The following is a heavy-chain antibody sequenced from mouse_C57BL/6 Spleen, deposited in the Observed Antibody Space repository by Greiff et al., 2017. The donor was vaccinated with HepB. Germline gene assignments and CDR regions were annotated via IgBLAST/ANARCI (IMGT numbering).Heavy chain of an antibody. CDR2: IYPRSGNT. J-gene: IGHJ1*03. CDR1: GYTFTSYG. CDR3: ARGYDGSSYTYWYFDV. D-gene: IGHD1-1*01. V-gene: IGHV1-81*01. Sequence: QVQLQQSGAELARPGASVKLSCKASGYTFTSYGISWVKQRTGQGLEWIGEIYPRSGNTYYNEKFKGKATLTADKSSSTAYMELRSLTSEDSAVYFCARGYDGSSYTYWYFDVWGTGTTVTVSS.